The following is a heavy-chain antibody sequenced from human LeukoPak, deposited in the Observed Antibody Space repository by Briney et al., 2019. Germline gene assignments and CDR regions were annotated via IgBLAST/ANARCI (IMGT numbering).Heavy chain of an antibody. CDR2: ISAYNGNT. J-gene: IGHJ3*02. D-gene: IGHD2-15*01. CDR3: ARGADDIVVVVAATGAFDI. V-gene: IGHV1-18*01. Sequence: ASVKVSCKASGYTFTSYGISWVRQAPGQGLEWMGWISAYNGNTNYAQKLQGRVTMTRDTSISTAYMELSRLRSDDTAVYYCARGADDIVVVVAATGAFDIWGQGTMVTVSS. CDR1: GYTFTSYG.